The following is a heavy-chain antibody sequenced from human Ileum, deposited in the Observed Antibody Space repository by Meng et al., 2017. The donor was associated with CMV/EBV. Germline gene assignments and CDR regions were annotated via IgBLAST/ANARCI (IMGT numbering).Heavy chain of an antibody. J-gene: IGHJ5*02. Sequence: SETLSLTCSVSGGSITSYYWSWIRQPPGKGLEWIGYLYYSQTAYYNPSLTSRVTISVDMYKNQVSLRLSSVTAADTAVYFCASTRYPVTYLNYFDPWGQGILVTVSS. V-gene: IGHV4-59*01. CDR2: LYYSQTA. CDR1: GGSITSYY. D-gene: IGHD1-7*01. CDR3: ASTRYPVTYLNYFDP.